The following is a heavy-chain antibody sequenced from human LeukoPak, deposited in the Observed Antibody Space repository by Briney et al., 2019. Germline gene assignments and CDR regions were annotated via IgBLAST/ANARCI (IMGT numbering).Heavy chain of an antibody. D-gene: IGHD4-23*01. Sequence: PGGSLRLSCAASGFTFSTYSMTWVRQAPGKGLEWISYISSSSRTMYYADSVKGRFTISRDNAKKSLYLQMNSLRAEDTAVYYCARDLGLYDYGGNIDYWGQGTLVTVSS. CDR1: GFTFSTYS. J-gene: IGHJ4*02. CDR3: ARDLGLYDYGGNIDY. CDR2: ISSSSRTM. V-gene: IGHV3-48*04.